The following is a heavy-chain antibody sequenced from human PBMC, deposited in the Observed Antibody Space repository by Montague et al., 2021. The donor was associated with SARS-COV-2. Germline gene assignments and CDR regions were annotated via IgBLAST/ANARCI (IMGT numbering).Heavy chain of an antibody. D-gene: IGHD1-26*01. Sequence: SLRLSCAASGFTFSSYSMNWVRQAPGKGLEWVSSISSSSSYIYYADSVKGRFTICRDNAKNSLYLQMNSLRAEDTAVYYCASDRGELHAADYWGQGTLVTVSS. J-gene: IGHJ4*02. CDR3: ASDRGELHAADY. CDR1: GFTFSSYS. V-gene: IGHV3-21*01. CDR2: ISSSSSYI.